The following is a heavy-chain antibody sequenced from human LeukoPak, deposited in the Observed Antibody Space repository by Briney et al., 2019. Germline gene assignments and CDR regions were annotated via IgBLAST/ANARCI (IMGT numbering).Heavy chain of an antibody. D-gene: IGHD3-10*01. J-gene: IGHJ6*04. V-gene: IGHV4-59*01. CDR2: IFYTGIT. CDR3: AKEVRPLRDSRYDMDV. Sequence: SETLSLTCTVSGGSITSNYWSWIRQRPGKGLEWIGDIFYTGITNSNPSLTSRVTISVDTSTAKFSLNVTSVTAAVTAMYDCAKEVRPLRDSRYDMDVWGRGTAVTVSA. CDR1: GGSITSNY.